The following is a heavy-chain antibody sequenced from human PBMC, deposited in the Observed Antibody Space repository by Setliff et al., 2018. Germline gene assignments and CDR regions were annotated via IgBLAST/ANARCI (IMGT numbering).Heavy chain of an antibody. Sequence: SETLSLTCSVSGGSIISSTYNWGWIRQPPGKGLEWIGSIYYSGTTYYNPSLKSRVTISVETSKNQFSLKLSSVTAADTAVYYCAKVPITKVYFYMDVWGKGTTVTVS. D-gene: IGHD3-10*01. CDR3: AKVPITKVYFYMDV. V-gene: IGHV4-39*01. CDR2: IYYSGTT. J-gene: IGHJ6*03. CDR1: GGSIISSTYN.